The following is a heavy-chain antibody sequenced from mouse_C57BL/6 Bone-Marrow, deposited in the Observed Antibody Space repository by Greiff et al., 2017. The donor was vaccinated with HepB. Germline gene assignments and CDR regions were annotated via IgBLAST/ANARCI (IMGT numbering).Heavy chain of an antibody. CDR3: ARDPWFAY. CDR1: GFTFSSYA. V-gene: IGHV5-4*01. CDR2: ISDGGSYT. Sequence: EVKLVESGGGLVKPGGSLKLSCAASGFTFSSYAMSWVRQTPEKRLEWVATISDGGSYTYYPDNVKGRFTISRDNAKNNLYLQMSHLKSEDTAMYYCARDPWFAYWGQGTLVTVSA. J-gene: IGHJ3*01.